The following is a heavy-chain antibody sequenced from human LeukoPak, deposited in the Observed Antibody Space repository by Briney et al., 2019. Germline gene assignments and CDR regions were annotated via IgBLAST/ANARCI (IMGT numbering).Heavy chain of an antibody. CDR2: VNRWGRT. J-gene: IGHJ4*02. CDR1: GASFSLYH. CDR3: ATDSQSSVYYF. D-gene: IGHD6-25*01. V-gene: IGHV4-34*01. Sequence: SETLSLTCGVHGASFSLYHWSWIRQSPGKGLEWLGEVNRWGRTNYNPSLESRVTISVDTSKNQFSLNLRSLTAADTAAYYCATDSQSSVYYFWSQGALVTVSS.